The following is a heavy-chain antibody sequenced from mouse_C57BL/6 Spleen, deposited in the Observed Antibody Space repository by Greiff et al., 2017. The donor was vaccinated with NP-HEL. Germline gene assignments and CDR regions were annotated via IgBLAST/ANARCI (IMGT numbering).Heavy chain of an antibody. CDR1: GFNIKDYY. J-gene: IGHJ3*01. D-gene: IGHD1-2*01. Sequence: EVQLQQSGAELVRPGASVKLSCTASGFNIKDYYMHWVKQRPEQGLEWIGRIDPEDGDTEYAPKFQGKATMTADTSSNTAYLQLSSLTSEDTAVYYCTTTAITTPPRFAYWGQGTLVTVSA. V-gene: IGHV14-1*01. CDR2: IDPEDGDT. CDR3: TTTAITTPPRFAY.